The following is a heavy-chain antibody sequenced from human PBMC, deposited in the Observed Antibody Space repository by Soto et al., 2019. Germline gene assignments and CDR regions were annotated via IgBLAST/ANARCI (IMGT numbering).Heavy chain of an antibody. CDR2: IKQDGSEK. Sequence: GGSLRLSCAASGFSFSSYWMSWVRQAPGKGLEWVANIKQDGSEKYYVDSVKGRFTISRDNAKNSLFLQMNSLRAEDTAVYYSALTYSSSWYGLGAFDIWGQGTIVTVSS. V-gene: IGHV3-7*03. CDR1: GFSFSSYW. J-gene: IGHJ3*02. CDR3: ALTYSSSWYGLGAFDI. D-gene: IGHD6-13*01.